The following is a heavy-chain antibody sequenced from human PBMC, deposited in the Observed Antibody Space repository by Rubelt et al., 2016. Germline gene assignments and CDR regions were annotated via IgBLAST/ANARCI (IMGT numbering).Heavy chain of an antibody. Sequence: QVQLQESGPGLVKPSQTLSLTCTVSGGSISSGGYYWSWLRQHPGKGLEWIGYIYSSVRTYYNPSLKRRDTISVDTSKNQFSLKLNSVTAADTAVYYCAKHDWKGVDAFDIWGQGTMVSVSS. CDR3: AKHDWKGVDAFDI. D-gene: IGHD1-1*01. CDR2: IYSSVRT. V-gene: IGHV4-31*03. J-gene: IGHJ3*02. CDR1: GGSISSGGYY.